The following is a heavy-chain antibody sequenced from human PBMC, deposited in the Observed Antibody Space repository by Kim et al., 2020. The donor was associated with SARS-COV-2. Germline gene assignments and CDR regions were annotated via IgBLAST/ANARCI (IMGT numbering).Heavy chain of an antibody. CDR1: GFTFSDYY. V-gene: IGHV3-11*01. CDR2: ISSSGSTI. CDR3: ARDIRGITMIAVYHYGMDV. J-gene: IGHJ6*02. Sequence: GGSLRLSCAASGFTFSDYYMSWIRQAPGKGLEWISHISSSGSTIYYADSVKGRFSISRDNAKNSLYLQMNSLRAEDTAVYYCARDIRGITMIAVYHYGMDVWGQGTTVTVSS. D-gene: IGHD3-22*01.